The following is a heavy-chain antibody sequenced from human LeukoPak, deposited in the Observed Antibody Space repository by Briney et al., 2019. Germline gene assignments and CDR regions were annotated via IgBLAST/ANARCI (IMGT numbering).Heavy chain of an antibody. V-gene: IGHV4-34*01. Sequence: KPSETLSLTCAVYGGSFSGYCWTWIRQAPGKGLEWIGEINPSGRISYNPSLKSRLTISVDASKNQFSLNLRSLTAADTAVYYCARGRQEVSMIVVVMTAVSYYLDVWGKGTTVTVS. CDR2: INPSGRI. CDR1: GGSFSGYC. CDR3: ARGRQEVSMIVVVMTAVSYYLDV. J-gene: IGHJ6*03. D-gene: IGHD3-22*01.